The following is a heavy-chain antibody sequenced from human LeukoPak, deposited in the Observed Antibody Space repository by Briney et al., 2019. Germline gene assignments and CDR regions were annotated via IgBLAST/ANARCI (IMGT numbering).Heavy chain of an antibody. Sequence: GASVKVSCKASGYTFTSYDINWVRQATGQGLEWMGWMNPNSGNTGYAQKFQGRVTMTRNTSISTAYMELSSLRSEDMAVYYCARGLRGYSYGVSGYYYYMDVWGKGTTVTASS. CDR3: ARGLRGYSYGVSGYYYYMDV. CDR2: MNPNSGNT. J-gene: IGHJ6*03. D-gene: IGHD5-18*01. CDR1: GYTFTSYD. V-gene: IGHV1-8*01.